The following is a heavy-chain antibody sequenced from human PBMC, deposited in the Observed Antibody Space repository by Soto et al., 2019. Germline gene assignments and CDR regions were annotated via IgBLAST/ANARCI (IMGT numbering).Heavy chain of an antibody. Sequence: QIQLVESGGGVVQPGGSLRLSCGASRFSFGSFGVHWVRQAPGKGLEWVALISRDGINTFYGDSVKGRFTLSRDNSRNTAYLQMTALRDDDTALYYCERGNLSFDVDSGGQGTLVLVSS. V-gene: IGHV3-30*03. J-gene: IGHJ4*02. CDR1: RFSFGSFG. CDR3: ERGNLSFDVDS. CDR2: ISRDGINT.